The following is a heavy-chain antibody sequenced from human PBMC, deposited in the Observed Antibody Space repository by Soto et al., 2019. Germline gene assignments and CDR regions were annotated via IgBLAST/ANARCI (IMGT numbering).Heavy chain of an antibody. D-gene: IGHD4-17*01. CDR3: ARRAVTWKRWSGNDAFDI. CDR2: IYYSGST. Sequence: QLQLQESGPGLVKPSETLSLTCTVSGGSISSSSYYWGWIRQPPGKGLEWIGSIYYSGSTYYNPSLKSRVTISVDTSKNQFSLKLSSVTAADTAVYYCARRAVTWKRWSGNDAFDIWGQGTMVTVSS. CDR1: GGSISSSSYY. V-gene: IGHV4-39*01. J-gene: IGHJ3*02.